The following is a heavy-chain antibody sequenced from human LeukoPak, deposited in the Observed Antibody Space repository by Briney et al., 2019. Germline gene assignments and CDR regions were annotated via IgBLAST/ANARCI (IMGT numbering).Heavy chain of an antibody. CDR2: ISVYNGDT. CDR1: GYTFVSYG. V-gene: IGHV1-18*04. Sequence: GASVKVSCKASGYTFVSYGITWVRQSPGQGLEWMGWISVYNGDTKYAQNLQGRVTLTTDTSTSTAYMELRSLRSDDTAVYYCARGGTVVPAAELDYWGQGTLVTVSS. CDR3: ARGGTVVPAAELDY. J-gene: IGHJ4*02. D-gene: IGHD2-2*01.